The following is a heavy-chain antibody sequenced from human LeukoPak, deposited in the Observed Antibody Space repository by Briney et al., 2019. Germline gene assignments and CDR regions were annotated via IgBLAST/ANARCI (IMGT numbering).Heavy chain of an antibody. D-gene: IGHD2-15*01. V-gene: IGHV3-7*01. CDR1: GFTFSTSW. CDR2: IDQHGNGK. CDR3: ARDAGWRYYDL. J-gene: IGHJ4*02. Sequence: PGGSLRLSCVASGFTFSTSWVTWVRQAPGKGLEWVANIDQHGNGKYYVDSVKGRFPISRDYASNSVFLQMNSLRAEDTSVYYCARDAGWRYYDLWGQGTPVTVSS.